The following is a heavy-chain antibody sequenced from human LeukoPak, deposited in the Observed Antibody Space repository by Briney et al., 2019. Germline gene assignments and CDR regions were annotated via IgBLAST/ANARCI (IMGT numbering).Heavy chain of an antibody. J-gene: IGHJ4*02. V-gene: IGHV3-23*01. D-gene: IGHD2-15*01. CDR3: APDLRGAAWSLDY. Sequence: PGGSLRLSCVASGFSFSSSWMNWVRQAPGKGLEWVSGISGSGGSTYFADSVKGRFTISRDNSKNTLYLQMNSLRAEDTAVYYCAPDLRGAAWSLDYWGRGTLVTVSS. CDR2: ISGSGGST. CDR1: GFSFSSSW.